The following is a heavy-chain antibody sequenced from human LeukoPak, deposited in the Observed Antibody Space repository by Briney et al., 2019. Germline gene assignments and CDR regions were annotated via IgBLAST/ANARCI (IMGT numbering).Heavy chain of an antibody. CDR1: GFTFSNYW. V-gene: IGHV3-30-3*01. D-gene: IGHD6-19*01. J-gene: IGHJ4*02. CDR3: ATNGPGIAVAGYVDY. Sequence: GGSLRLSCAASGFTFSNYWMSWVRQAPGKGLEWVAVISYDGSNDYYADSVKGRFTISRDNSKNTLYLQMNSLRAEDTAVYYCATNGPGIAVAGYVDYWGQGTLVTVSS. CDR2: ISYDGSND.